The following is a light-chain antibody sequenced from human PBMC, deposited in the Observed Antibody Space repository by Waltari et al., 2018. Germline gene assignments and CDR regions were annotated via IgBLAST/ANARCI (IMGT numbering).Light chain of an antibody. J-gene: IGLJ3*02. CDR2: DVI. CDR1: NGDVRAYNH. CDR3: ISYTTRRM. Sequence: QSDPTQPASVSGSPGQPITIPCTGINGDVRAYNHHVRDYKFVTSDLHRPGKAPKLMIYDVIERPSGVSNRFPGSKSGTTASLTISGLQAQNEADYSCISYTTRRMFGAVTKLTVL. V-gene: IGLV2-14*03.